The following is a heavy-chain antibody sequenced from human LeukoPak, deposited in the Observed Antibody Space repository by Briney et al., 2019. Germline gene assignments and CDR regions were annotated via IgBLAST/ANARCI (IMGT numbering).Heavy chain of an antibody. V-gene: IGHV4-59*01. Sequence: SETLSLTCTVSGGSISSYYWSWIRQPPGKGLEWIGDIYYSGSTNYNPSLKSRVTISVDTSKNQFSLKLSSVTAADTAVYYCARGDYYGSGSYYNDYYYGMDVWGQGTTVTVSS. D-gene: IGHD3-10*01. CDR3: ARGDYYGSGSYYNDYYYGMDV. CDR1: GGSISSYY. CDR2: IYYSGST. J-gene: IGHJ6*02.